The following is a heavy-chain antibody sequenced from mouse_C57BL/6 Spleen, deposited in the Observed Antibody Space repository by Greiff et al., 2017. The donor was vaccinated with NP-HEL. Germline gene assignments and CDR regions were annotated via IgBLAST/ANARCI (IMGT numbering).Heavy chain of an antibody. Sequence: QVQLQQPGAELVRPGSSVKLSCKASGYTFTSYWMHWVKQRPIQGLEWIGNIDPSDSETHYNQKFKDKATLTVDKSSSTAYMQLSSLTSEDSAVYYCARGESTTVVAKGYFDYWGQGTTLTVSS. D-gene: IGHD1-1*01. J-gene: IGHJ2*01. V-gene: IGHV1-52*01. CDR3: ARGESTTVVAKGYFDY. CDR1: GYTFTSYW. CDR2: IDPSDSET.